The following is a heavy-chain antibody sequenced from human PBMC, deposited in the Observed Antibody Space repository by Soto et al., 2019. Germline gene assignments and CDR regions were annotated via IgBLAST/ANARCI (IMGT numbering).Heavy chain of an antibody. V-gene: IGHV4-39*01. CDR1: GFSISSSSYY. CDR2: IYYSGST. CDR3: ARRDLVRGVTLGRIDY. J-gene: IGHJ4*02. D-gene: IGHD3-10*01. Sequence: SETLSLTCTFSGFSISSSSYYWGWIRQPPGKGLEWIGSIYYSGSTYYNPSLKSRVTISVDTSKNQFSLKLSSVTAADTAVYYCARRDLVRGVTLGRIDYWGQGTLVTVSS.